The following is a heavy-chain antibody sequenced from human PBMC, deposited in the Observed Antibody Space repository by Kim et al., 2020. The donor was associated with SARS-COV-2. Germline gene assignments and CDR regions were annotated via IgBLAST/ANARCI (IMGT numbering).Heavy chain of an antibody. V-gene: IGHV3-21*01. D-gene: IGHD3-22*01. J-gene: IGHJ6*02. CDR1: GFTFSSYS. Sequence: GGSLRLSCAASGFTFSSYSMNWVRQAPGKGLEWVSSISSSSSYIYYADSVKGRFTISRDNANNSLYLQMNSLRAEDTAVYYCARDTYDSSGYYYYYGMDVWGQGTTVTISS. CDR2: ISSSSSYI. CDR3: ARDTYDSSGYYYYYGMDV.